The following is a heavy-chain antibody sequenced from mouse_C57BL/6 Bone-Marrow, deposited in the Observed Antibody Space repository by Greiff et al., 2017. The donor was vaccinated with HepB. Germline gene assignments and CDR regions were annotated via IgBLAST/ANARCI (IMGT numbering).Heavy chain of an antibody. Sequence: QVQLQQPGAELVRPGSSVKLSCKASGYTFTSYWMDWVKQRPGQGLEWIGNIYPSDSETHYNQKFKDKATLTVDKSSSTADMQLSSLTSEDSAVYYCARTAGSSPHYAMDYWGQGTSVTVSS. CDR3: ARTAGSSPHYAMDY. D-gene: IGHD1-1*01. J-gene: IGHJ4*01. V-gene: IGHV1-61*01. CDR2: IYPSDSET. CDR1: GYTFTSYW.